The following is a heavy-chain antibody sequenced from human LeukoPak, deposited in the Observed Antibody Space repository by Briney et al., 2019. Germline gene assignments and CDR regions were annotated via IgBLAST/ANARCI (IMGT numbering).Heavy chain of an antibody. J-gene: IGHJ4*02. CDR3: ARSGYSSGWTDNYFDY. Sequence: GASVKVSCKASGYTFTGYYMHWVRQAPGQGLEWMGWINPNSGGTNYAQKFQGRVTMTRDTSTSTVYMELSSLRSEDTAVYYCARSGYSSGWTDNYFDYWGQGTLVTVSS. CDR2: INPNSGGT. D-gene: IGHD6-19*01. V-gene: IGHV1-2*02. CDR1: GYTFTGYY.